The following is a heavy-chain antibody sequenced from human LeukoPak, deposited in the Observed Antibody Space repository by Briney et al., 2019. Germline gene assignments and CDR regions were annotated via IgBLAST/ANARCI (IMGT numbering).Heavy chain of an antibody. CDR3: ARELDGNGGWFDP. CDR1: GYSISDYY. CDR2: VYYSGST. Sequence: SETLSLTCTVSGYSISDYYWSWIRQSPGKGLEWIGEVYYSGSTHYNPSLKSRVTISIDTSHNQFSLVLRSVTAADTAVYYCARELDGNGGWFDPWGPGTLVIVSS. D-gene: IGHD3-10*01. V-gene: IGHV4-59*01. J-gene: IGHJ5*02.